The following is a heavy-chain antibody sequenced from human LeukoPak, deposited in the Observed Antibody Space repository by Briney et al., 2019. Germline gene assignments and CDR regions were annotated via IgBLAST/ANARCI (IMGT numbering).Heavy chain of an antibody. J-gene: IGHJ2*01. Sequence: GGSLRLSCVASGFTFSNFALSWVRQAPGKGLEWVSAISGGGDGKYYADSVKGRFTISRDNSKNTLYLQMDSLRAEDTAVDSCARAAGVDSATAYYWYFDLWGRGTLVTVSS. CDR3: ARAAGVDSATAYYWYFDL. CDR1: GFTFSNFA. V-gene: IGHV3-23*01. CDR2: ISGGGDGK. D-gene: IGHD2/OR15-2a*01.